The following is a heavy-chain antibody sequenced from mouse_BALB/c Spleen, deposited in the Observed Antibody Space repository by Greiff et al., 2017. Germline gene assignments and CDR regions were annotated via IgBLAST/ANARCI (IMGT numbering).Heavy chain of an antibody. V-gene: IGHV1-14*01. CDR1: GYTFTSYV. D-gene: IGHD3-3*01. J-gene: IGHJ4*01. CDR3: ARWAGAYAMDY. Sequence: EVQLQQSGPELVKPGASVKMSCRASGYTFTSYVMHWVKQKPGQGLEWIGYINPYNDGTKYNEKFKGKATLTSDKSSSTAYMELSSLTSEDSAVYYCARWAGAYAMDYWGQGTSVTVSS. CDR2: INPYNDGT.